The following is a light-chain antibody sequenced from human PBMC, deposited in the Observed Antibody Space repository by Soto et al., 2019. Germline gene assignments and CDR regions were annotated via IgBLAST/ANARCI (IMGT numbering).Light chain of an antibody. J-gene: IGKJ2*01. V-gene: IGKV3D-15*01. CDR3: HQYGNSLYT. CDR2: GAS. CDR1: QSVDID. Sequence: EIVLTQSPGTLSVSPGERVTLSCRASQSVDIDLAWYQQKPGQAPRLLIYGASTRATDMPGRFRGSGAGAEFTLTISSLQSEDSAVYYCHQYGNSLYTFGQGTKLEIK.